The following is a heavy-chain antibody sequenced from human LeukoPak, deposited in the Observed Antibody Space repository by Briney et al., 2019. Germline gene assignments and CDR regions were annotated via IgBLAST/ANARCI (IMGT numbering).Heavy chain of an antibody. D-gene: IGHD2/OR15-2a*01. Sequence: GESLKISCKGSGYSFTSYWIGWVRQLPGEGLEWMGIIYPGDSDTRYSPSLQGQVTISADKSISTAYLQWSSLKASDTAMYYCARSTQAVLFDAFDIWGQGTMVTVSS. CDR3: ARSTQAVLFDAFDI. J-gene: IGHJ3*02. V-gene: IGHV5-51*01. CDR2: IYPGDSDT. CDR1: GYSFTSYW.